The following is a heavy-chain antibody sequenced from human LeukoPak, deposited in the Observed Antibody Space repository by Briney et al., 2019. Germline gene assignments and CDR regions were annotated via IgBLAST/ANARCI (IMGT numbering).Heavy chain of an antibody. CDR1: VGTFSSYA. CDR3: ARDKPPWVNAFDI. D-gene: IGHD1-14*01. CDR2: IIPIFVTA. V-gene: IGHV1-69*05. Sequence: SVKVSCKASVGTFSSYAISWVRQAPGQGLEWMGGIIPIFVTANYAQKFQGRDTITTDESTSTAYMELSSLRSEDTDVYYCARDKPPWVNAFDIWGQGTMVTVSS. J-gene: IGHJ3*02.